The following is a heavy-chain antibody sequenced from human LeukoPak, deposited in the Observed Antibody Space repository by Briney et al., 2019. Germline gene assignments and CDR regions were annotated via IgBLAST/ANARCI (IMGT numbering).Heavy chain of an antibody. CDR2: IIPIFGTA. Sequence: GASVKVSCKASGGTFSSYAISWVRQAPGQGLEWMGGIIPIFGTANYAQRFQGRVTITTDESTSTAYMELSSLRSEDTAVYYCAREDTSGSGSTFGYWGQGTLVTVSS. CDR3: AREDTSGSGSTFGY. CDR1: GGTFSSYA. J-gene: IGHJ4*02. V-gene: IGHV1-69*05. D-gene: IGHD3-10*01.